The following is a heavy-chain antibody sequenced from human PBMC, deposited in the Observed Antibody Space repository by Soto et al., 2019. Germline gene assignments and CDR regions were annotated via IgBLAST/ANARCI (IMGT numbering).Heavy chain of an antibody. CDR2: IHYGGST. J-gene: IGHJ5*02. CDR3: ARESGPGSFDWFDA. D-gene: IGHD3-10*01. Sequence: SETLSLTCTVSGGSLSGGDNYWIWIRHLPGKGLEWIGHIHYGGSTYYSPSFKSRVILSVDTSKSQFSLNLTSAAAADTAVYFCARESGPGSFDWFDAWGQGTPVTVSS. CDR1: GGSLSGGDNY. V-gene: IGHV4-30-4*01.